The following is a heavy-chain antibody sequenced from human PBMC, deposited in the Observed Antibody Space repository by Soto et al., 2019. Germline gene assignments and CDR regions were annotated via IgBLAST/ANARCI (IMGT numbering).Heavy chain of an antibody. V-gene: IGHV3-21*01. CDR1: GFTFSVYD. CDR3: ARYLSGTYIPFDY. J-gene: IGHJ3*01. D-gene: IGHD3-3*02. Sequence: EVQLVESGGGLVKPGGSLRLSCEASGFTFSVYDMIWVRQAPGKGLEWVSSISRSSDYIYYEDSLKGRFTVSRDNAKNSLYLEMNSLRAEDTAVYYCARYLSGTYIPFDYWGQGTLVTVSS. CDR2: ISRSSDYI.